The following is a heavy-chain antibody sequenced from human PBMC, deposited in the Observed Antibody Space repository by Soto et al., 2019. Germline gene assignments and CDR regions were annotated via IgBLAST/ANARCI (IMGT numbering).Heavy chain of an antibody. D-gene: IGHD3-10*01. CDR1: GGTFSSYA. V-gene: IGHV1-69*13. J-gene: IGHJ6*02. CDR3: EREYGSGSLNYYYYGMDV. CDR2: IIPIFGTA. Sequence: GASVKVSCKASGGTFSSYAISWVRQAPGQGLEWMGGIIPIFGTANYAQKFQGRVTITADESTSTAYMELSSLRSEDTAVYYCEREYGSGSLNYYYYGMDVWGQGTTVTVSS.